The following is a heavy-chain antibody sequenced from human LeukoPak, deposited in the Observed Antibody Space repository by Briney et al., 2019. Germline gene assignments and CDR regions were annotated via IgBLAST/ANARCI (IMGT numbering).Heavy chain of an antibody. D-gene: IGHD3-22*01. CDR1: GYTFTSYA. Sequence: GASVKVSCKASGYTFTSYAIIWVRQPPGQGLEWMGWISANNGNTNYAQKLQDRVTMTTDTSTSTAYMELRSLRSDDTAVYFCARERVIVVGVRFFDYWGQGTLVTVSS. CDR2: ISANNGNT. J-gene: IGHJ4*02. V-gene: IGHV1-18*01. CDR3: ARERVIVVGVRFFDY.